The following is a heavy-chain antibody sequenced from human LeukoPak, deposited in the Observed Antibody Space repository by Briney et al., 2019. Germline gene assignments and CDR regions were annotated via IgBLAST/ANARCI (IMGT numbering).Heavy chain of an antibody. CDR1: GFTFRSYA. D-gene: IGHD5-24*01. CDR3: ARDMGWQQFDQ. V-gene: IGHV3-7*01. CDR2: IKKDGGEE. Sequence: PGGSLRLSCAASGFTFRSYAMTWVRQAPGKGLERVANIKKDGGEEYYMESVKGRFTISRDNAKNSLYLQMNSLTVEDTAVYYCARDMGWQQFDQWGQGTLVTVSS. J-gene: IGHJ4*02.